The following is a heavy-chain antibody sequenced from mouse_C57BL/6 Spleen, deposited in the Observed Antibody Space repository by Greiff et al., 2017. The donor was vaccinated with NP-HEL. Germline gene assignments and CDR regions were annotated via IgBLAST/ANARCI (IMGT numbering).Heavy chain of an antibody. J-gene: IGHJ4*01. V-gene: IGHV1-69*01. Sequence: VQLQQSGAELVMPGDSVKLSCKASGYTFTSYWMHWVKQRPGQGLEWIGEIDPSDSYTNYIQKFKGKSTLTVDKSSSTAYMQLSSLTSEVSAVYYCATPLYSKNAMDYWGQGTSVTVSS. D-gene: IGHD2-5*01. CDR2: IDPSDSYT. CDR1: GYTFTSYW. CDR3: ATPLYSKNAMDY.